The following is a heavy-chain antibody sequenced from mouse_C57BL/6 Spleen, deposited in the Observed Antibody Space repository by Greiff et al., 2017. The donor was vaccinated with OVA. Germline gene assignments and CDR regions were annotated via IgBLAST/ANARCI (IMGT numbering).Heavy chain of an antibody. D-gene: IGHD1-1*01. CDR3: ARSYGSNNWYFDV. V-gene: IGHV1-64*01. CDR2: IHPNSGST. CDR1: GYTFTSYW. J-gene: IGHJ1*03. Sequence: VQLQQPGAELVKPGASVKLSCKASGYTFTSYWMHWVKQRPGQGLEWIGMIHPNSGSTNYNEKFKSKATLTVDESSSTAYMQLSSLTSEDSAVYYCARSYGSNNWYFDVWGTGTTVTVSS.